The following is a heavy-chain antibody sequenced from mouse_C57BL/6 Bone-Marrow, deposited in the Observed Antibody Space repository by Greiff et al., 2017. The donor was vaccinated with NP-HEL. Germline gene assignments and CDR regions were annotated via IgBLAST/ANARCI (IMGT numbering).Heavy chain of an antibody. D-gene: IGHD2-1*01. J-gene: IGHJ3*01. Sequence: QVQLKESGAELARPGASVKLSCKASGYTFTSYGISWVKQRTGQGLEWIGEIYPRSGNTYYNEKFKGKATLTADKSSSTAYMELRSLTSEDSAVYFFARDYGNYLFAYWGQGTLVTVSA. CDR3: ARDYGNYLFAY. CDR1: GYTFTSYG. CDR2: IYPRSGNT. V-gene: IGHV1-81*01.